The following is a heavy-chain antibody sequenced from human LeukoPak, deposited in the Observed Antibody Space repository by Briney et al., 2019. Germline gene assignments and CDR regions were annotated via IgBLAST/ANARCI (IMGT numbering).Heavy chain of an antibody. Sequence: PGGSLRLSCAASGFIFSSHDMHWVRQATGKNLEWVAGIGITGDTYHLGSVKGRFTISRENARNSLYLQMHGLRVEDTAIYYCARGGRRYSSGWYEFDPWGQGTLVTVSS. CDR3: ARGGRRYSSGWYEFDP. V-gene: IGHV3-13*01. J-gene: IGHJ5*02. CDR1: GFIFSSHD. CDR2: IGITGDT. D-gene: IGHD6-19*01.